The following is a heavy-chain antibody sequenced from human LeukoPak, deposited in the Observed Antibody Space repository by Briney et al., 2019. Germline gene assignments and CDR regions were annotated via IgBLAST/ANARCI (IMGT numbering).Heavy chain of an antibody. CDR2: INPDPGDT. CDR3: ARGEGYRVGAWWYFDY. V-gene: IGHV1-46*04. D-gene: IGHD5-12*01. J-gene: IGHJ4*02. CDR1: GYTFTTYY. Sequence: GASVKVSCKASGYTFTTYYLHWVRQAPRQGLEWMGIINPDPGDTGYARKLLGRVTMTRDTSTSTVYMELSSLRSEDTAVYYCARGEGYRVGAWWYFDYWGQGTLVTVSS.